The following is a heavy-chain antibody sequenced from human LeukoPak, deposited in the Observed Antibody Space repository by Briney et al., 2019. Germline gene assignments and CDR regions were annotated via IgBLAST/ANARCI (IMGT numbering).Heavy chain of an antibody. J-gene: IGHJ5*02. V-gene: IGHV4-39*07. CDR2: IFYTGST. D-gene: IGHD3-10*01. CDR3: ARDVGYYGSGSYSLSWFDP. CDR1: GGSFYSSAYC. Sequence: SETLSLTCTVSGGSFYSSAYCWAWIRQPPGKGLEWIGSIFYTGSTYYNPSVASRVTISIDTSKSQFSLKLSSVTAADTAVYYCARDVGYYGSGSYSLSWFDPWGQGTLITVSS.